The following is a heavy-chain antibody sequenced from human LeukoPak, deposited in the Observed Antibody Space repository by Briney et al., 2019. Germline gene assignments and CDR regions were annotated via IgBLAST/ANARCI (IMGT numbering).Heavy chain of an antibody. CDR2: IIPILGIA. CDR1: GGTFSSYA. V-gene: IGHV1-69*04. J-gene: IGHJ5*02. D-gene: IGHD3-3*01. Sequence: ASVKVSCKASGGTFSSYAISWVRQAPGQGLEWMGRIIPILGIANYAQKFQGRVTITADKSTSTVYMELSSLRSEDTAVYYCARVGTIFAVFDPWGQGTLVTVSS. CDR3: ARVGTIFAVFDP.